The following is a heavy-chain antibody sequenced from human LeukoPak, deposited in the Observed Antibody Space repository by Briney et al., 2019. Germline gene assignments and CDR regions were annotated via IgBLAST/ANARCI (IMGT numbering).Heavy chain of an antibody. J-gene: IGHJ4*02. CDR1: GYTFTSYG. Sequence: GASVKVSCKASGYTFTSYGISWVRQAPGQGLEWMGIINPSGGSTSYAQKFQGRVTMTRDMSTSTVYMELSSLRSEDTAVYYCARAVAGPLRYFDYWGQGTLVTGSS. CDR2: INPSGGST. CDR3: ARAVAGPLRYFDY. V-gene: IGHV1-46*01. D-gene: IGHD6-19*01.